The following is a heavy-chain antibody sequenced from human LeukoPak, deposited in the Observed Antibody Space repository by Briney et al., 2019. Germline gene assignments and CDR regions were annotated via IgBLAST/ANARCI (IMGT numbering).Heavy chain of an antibody. Sequence: PSETLSLTCTVSGGSISSNSYFWGWIRQSPGKGLEWIADISASGGTNYNPSLESRVTVSIDSSKNQFSLKLSSVTAADTAVFYCARSPHNSAWYEKWFDPWGQGTLVTVSS. D-gene: IGHD6-19*01. CDR2: ISASGGT. CDR3: ARSPHNSAWYEKWFDP. CDR1: GGSISSNSYF. J-gene: IGHJ5*02. V-gene: IGHV4-61*05.